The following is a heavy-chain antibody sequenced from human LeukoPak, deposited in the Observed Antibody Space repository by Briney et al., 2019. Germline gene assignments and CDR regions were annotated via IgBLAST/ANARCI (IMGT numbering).Heavy chain of an antibody. V-gene: IGHV3-48*01. CDR1: GFTFSNYA. J-gene: IGHJ4*02. CDR3: ARDLITFGGVIAHYFDY. Sequence: PGGSLRLSCATSGFTFSNYAMSWVCQAPGKGLEWVSYISSSSSTIYYADSVKGRFTISRDNAKNSLYLQMNSLRAEDTAVYYCARDLITFGGVIAHYFDYWGQGTLDTVSS. D-gene: IGHD3-16*02. CDR2: ISSSSSTI.